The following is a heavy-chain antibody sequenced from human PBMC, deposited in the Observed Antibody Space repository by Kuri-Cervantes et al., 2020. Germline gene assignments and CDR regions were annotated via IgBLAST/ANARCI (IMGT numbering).Heavy chain of an antibody. CDR2: ISYDGSNK. Sequence: GESLKISCAASGFTFSRFWMNWVRQAPGKGLEWVAVISYDGSNKYYADSVKGRFTISRDNSKNTLYLQMNSLRAEDTAVYYCARGEWELLPPLWSYFDYWGQGTRVTGSS. J-gene: IGHJ4*02. CDR3: ARGEWELLPPLWSYFDY. D-gene: IGHD1-26*01. CDR1: GFTFSRFW. V-gene: IGHV3-30*03.